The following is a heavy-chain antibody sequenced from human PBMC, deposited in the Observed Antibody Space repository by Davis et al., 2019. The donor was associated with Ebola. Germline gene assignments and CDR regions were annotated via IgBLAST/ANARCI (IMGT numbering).Heavy chain of an antibody. CDR1: GYTFSRLA. J-gene: IGHJ4*02. CDR2: ISGSGVAS. D-gene: IGHD2-2*01. V-gene: IGHV3-23*01. Sequence: GGSLRLSCAASGYTFSRLAMSWVRQAPGKGLEWVSAISGSGVASYYADSVKGRFTISRDNAKNSLYLQMNSLRAEDTAVYYCARDHSYYAIDYWGQGTLVTVSS. CDR3: ARDHSYYAIDY.